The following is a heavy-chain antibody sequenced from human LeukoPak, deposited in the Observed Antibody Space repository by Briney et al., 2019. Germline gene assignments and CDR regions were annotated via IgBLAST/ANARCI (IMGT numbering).Heavy chain of an antibody. CDR3: ARVQNFYDSSGYYAY. D-gene: IGHD3-22*01. CDR2: IIPILGIA. V-gene: IGHV1-69*04. J-gene: IGHJ4*02. CDR1: GGTFSSYA. Sequence: SSVKVSCKASGGTFSSYAISWVRQAPGQGLEWMGRIIPILGIANYAQKFQGRVTITADKSTSTAYMELSSLRTQDTVVYYCARVQNFYDSSGYYAYWGQGTLVTVSS.